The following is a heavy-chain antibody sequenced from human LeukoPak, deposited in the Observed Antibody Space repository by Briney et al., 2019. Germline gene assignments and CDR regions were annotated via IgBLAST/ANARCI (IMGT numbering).Heavy chain of an antibody. D-gene: IGHD3-3*01. CDR2: TSTYNGNT. V-gene: IGHV1-18*01. CDR1: RYTLTTYG. J-gene: IGHJ4*02. CDR3: ASGPTEDFWSGFYSYFDC. Sequence: GSSVNVSCKPSRYTLTTYGLSRVRQAPGQGLEWMGRTSTYNGNTNNAQKFQGRGTMTTDSSTSRAYRELRSPRSDDTGVYDCASGPTEDFWSGFYSYFDCSGQGTLVTASS.